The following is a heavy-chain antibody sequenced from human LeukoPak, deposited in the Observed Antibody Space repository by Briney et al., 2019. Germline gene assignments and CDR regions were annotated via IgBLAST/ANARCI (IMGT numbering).Heavy chain of an antibody. Sequence: GGSLRLSCAASGFTFSDYNMNWVRQAPGKGLEWISYISSISTTIFYGDSVKGRFIISRNNAKNSLYLQMNSLRAEDTAVYYCARNPPEGGYLASWGQGTLVTVSS. J-gene: IGHJ4*02. CDR2: ISSISTTI. V-gene: IGHV3-48*01. D-gene: IGHD3-22*01. CDR1: GFTFSDYN. CDR3: ARNPPEGGYLAS.